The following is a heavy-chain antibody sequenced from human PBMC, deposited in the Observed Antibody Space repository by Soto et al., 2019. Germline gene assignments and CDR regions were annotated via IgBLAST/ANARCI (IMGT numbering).Heavy chain of an antibody. CDR1: GFTFSSYA. V-gene: IGHV3-30-3*01. CDR3: ARGHAWFGELIHAFDI. CDR2: ISYDGSNK. Sequence: PGGSLRLSCAASGFTFSSYAMHWVRQAPGKGLEWVAVISYDGSNKYYADSVKGRFTISRDNSKNTLYLQMNSLRAEDTAVYYCARGHAWFGELIHAFDIWGQGTMVTVS. D-gene: IGHD3-10*01. J-gene: IGHJ3*02.